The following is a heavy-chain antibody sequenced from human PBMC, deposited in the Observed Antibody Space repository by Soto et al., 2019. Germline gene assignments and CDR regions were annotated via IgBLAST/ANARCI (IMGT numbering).Heavy chain of an antibody. J-gene: IGHJ4*02. Sequence: SETLSLTCTVSGGSISSRDSYWGWIRQPPGKGLEWIGSFHYSGSTYYNPSLKSRVTISVDTSKNQLSLRVTSVTAADTAVYYCARGFGRSHFDYWGQGTLVTVS. CDR1: GGSISSRDSY. D-gene: IGHD3-16*01. CDR3: ARGFGRSHFDY. V-gene: IGHV4-39*01. CDR2: FHYSGST.